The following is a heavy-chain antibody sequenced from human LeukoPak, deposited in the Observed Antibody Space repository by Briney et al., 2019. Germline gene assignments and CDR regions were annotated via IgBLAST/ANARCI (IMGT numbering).Heavy chain of an antibody. CDR3: ARGPEGITMVRGVLDY. V-gene: IGHV1-69*06. CDR1: GGTFSSYA. D-gene: IGHD3-10*01. J-gene: IGHJ4*02. CDR2: IIPIFGTA. Sequence: SVKVSCKASGGTFSSYAISWVRQAPGQGLEWMGGIIPIFGTANYAQKFQGRVTITADKSTSTAYMELSSLRSEDTAVYYCARGPEGITMVRGVLDYWGQGTLVTGPS.